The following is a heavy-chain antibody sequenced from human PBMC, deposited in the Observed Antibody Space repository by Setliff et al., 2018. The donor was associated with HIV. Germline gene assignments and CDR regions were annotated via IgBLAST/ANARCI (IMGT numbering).Heavy chain of an antibody. V-gene: IGHV4-59*01. CDR2: VYYTGST. CDR3: ARVQMAYAAFDV. CDR1: SDSIRFYY. J-gene: IGHJ3*01. Sequence: SETLSLTCTVSSDSIRFYYWTWIRQPPGKGLEWIGNVYYTGSTNYNPSLKSRITISIDTSKSQFSLKLTSVAAADTAVYYCARVQMAYAAFDVWGQGTMVTVSS. D-gene: IGHD4-17*01.